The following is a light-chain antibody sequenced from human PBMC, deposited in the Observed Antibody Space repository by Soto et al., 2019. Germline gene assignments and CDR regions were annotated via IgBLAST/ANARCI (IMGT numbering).Light chain of an antibody. CDR3: QQYVSWT. CDR1: QSISSNF. J-gene: IGKJ1*01. CDR2: GAS. V-gene: IGKV3-20*01. Sequence: EFVLTQSPGTLSVSPGERPTLSCRASQSISSNFLAWYQQKPGQAPRLLIYGASSRATGITDRFSGSGSGTDFTLTISRLEPEDSAIYYCQQYVSWTFGQGTKVEIK.